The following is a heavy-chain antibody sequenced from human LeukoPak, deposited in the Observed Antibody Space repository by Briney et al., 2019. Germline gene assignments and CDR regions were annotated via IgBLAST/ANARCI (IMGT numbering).Heavy chain of an antibody. Sequence: PGGSLRLSCAASGFTFSSYAMSWVRQAPGKGLEWVSAISGSGGSTYYADSVKGRFTISRDNSKNTLYLQMNSLRAEDTAVYYCAKTRGVAHDFWSGYVWGQGTLVTVSS. CDR3: AKTRGVAHDFWSGYV. CDR2: ISGSGGST. D-gene: IGHD3-3*01. J-gene: IGHJ4*02. CDR1: GFTFSSYA. V-gene: IGHV3-23*01.